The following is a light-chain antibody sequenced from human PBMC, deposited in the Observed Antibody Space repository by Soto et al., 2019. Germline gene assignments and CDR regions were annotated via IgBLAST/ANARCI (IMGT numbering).Light chain of an antibody. V-gene: IGKV3-15*01. J-gene: IGKJ4*01. CDR2: VAS. CDR3: QQYHVWPLT. CDR1: QSVSSN. Sequence: EIAMTQSPATLSVSPGERATLYCRASQSVSSNFDWYQQKPDQTPRLLIYVASTRATGITARCSGSGSATEFTLTISSLQSEDFAVYYCQQYHVWPLTFGGGTTVEFK.